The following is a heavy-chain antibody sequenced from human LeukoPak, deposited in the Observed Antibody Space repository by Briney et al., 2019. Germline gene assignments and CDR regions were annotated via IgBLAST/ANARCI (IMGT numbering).Heavy chain of an antibody. CDR2: ISAYNGIT. CDR3: AREGFTFFGAVVNYYYSGMDV. J-gene: IGHJ6*02. CDR1: GYTFTNYG. V-gene: IGHV1-18*01. Sequence: ASVKVSCKASGYTFTNYGISWVRQAPGQGLEWMGWISAYNGITNYAQKLQDRVTLTTDTSTSTAYMELRSLRSDDTAVYYCAREGFTFFGAVVNYYYSGMDVWGQGTSVTVSS. D-gene: IGHD3-3*01.